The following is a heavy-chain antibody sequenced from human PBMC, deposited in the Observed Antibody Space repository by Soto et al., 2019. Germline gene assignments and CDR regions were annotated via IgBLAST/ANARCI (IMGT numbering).Heavy chain of an antibody. Sequence: GGSLRLSCAASGFTFSSYAMSWVRQAPGKGLEWVSGISGSGGDTYYADSVKGRFTISRDNSKNTLYLQMNTLRAEDTAVYYCAKGREGFGNDAFDIWGQGTMVTVS. D-gene: IGHD3-10*01. CDR2: ISGSGGDT. CDR1: GFTFSSYA. J-gene: IGHJ3*02. CDR3: AKGREGFGNDAFDI. V-gene: IGHV3-23*01.